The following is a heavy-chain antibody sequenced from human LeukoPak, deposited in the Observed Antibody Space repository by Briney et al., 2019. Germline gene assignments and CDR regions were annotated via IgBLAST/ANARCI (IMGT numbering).Heavy chain of an antibody. CDR2: ISSSGSTI. CDR3: ARETYYYDSSGYPDY. V-gene: IGHV3-48*03. D-gene: IGHD3-22*01. Sequence: PGGSLRLSCAASGCTFSSYEMNWVRQAPGKGLEWVSYISSSGSTIYYADSVKGRFTISRDNAKNSLYLQMNSLRAEDTAVYYCARETYYYDSSGYPDYWGQGTLVTVSS. CDR1: GCTFSSYE. J-gene: IGHJ4*02.